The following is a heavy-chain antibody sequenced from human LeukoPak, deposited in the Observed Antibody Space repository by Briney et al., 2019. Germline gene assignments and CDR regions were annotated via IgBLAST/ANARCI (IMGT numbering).Heavy chain of an antibody. CDR2: IRYDGSNK. CDR1: GLTFRSYG. CDR3: AKGRYNWNPLGYFDY. J-gene: IGHJ4*02. Sequence: GGSLRLSCAASGLTFRSYGMHWVRQDPGKGLEWGVSIRYDGSNKYYADSMKCRFTISRDNSKHTLYLQVHTLRAEDEAVYYCAKGRYNWNPLGYFDYWVQGTVVTVSS. D-gene: IGHD1-20*01. V-gene: IGHV3-30*02.